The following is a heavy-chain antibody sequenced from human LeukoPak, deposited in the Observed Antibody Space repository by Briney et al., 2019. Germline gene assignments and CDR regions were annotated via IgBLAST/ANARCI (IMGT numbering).Heavy chain of an antibody. J-gene: IGHJ4*02. CDR2: INHSGST. D-gene: IGHD3-10*01. CDR1: GGSISSGGYS. Sequence: SETLSLTCAVSGGSISSGGYSWRWIRQPPGTGLEWIGYINHSGSTNYNPSLKSRVTISVDTSKNQFSLKLSSVTAADTAVYYCARGGYYGSGSYRTPFDYWGQGTLVTVSS. CDR3: ARGGYYGSGSYRTPFDY. V-gene: IGHV4-30-2*01.